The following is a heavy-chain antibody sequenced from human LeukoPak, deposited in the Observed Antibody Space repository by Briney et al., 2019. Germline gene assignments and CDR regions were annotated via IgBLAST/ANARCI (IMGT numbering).Heavy chain of an antibody. CDR1: GGSISSSSYY. J-gene: IGHJ4*02. D-gene: IGHD6-13*01. CDR2: IYYSGST. V-gene: IGHV4-39*01. CDR3: ARLYPDSSNFDY. Sequence: SETPSLTCTVSGGSISSSSYYWGWIRQPPGKGLEWIGSIYYSGSTYYNPSLKSRVTISVDTSKNQFSLKLSSVTAADTAVYYCARLYPDSSNFDYWGQGTLVTVSS.